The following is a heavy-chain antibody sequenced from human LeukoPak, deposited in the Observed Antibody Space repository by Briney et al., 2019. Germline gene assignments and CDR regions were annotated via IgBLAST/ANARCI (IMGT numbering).Heavy chain of an antibody. CDR1: GFTFSSYA. V-gene: IGHV3-23*01. D-gene: IGHD3-10*01. J-gene: IGHJ5*02. CDR2: ISGSGGST. Sequence: PGGSLRLSCAASGFTFSSYAMSWVRQAPGKGLEWVSAISGSGGSTYYADSVKGRFTISRDNSKNTLYLQMNSLRAEDTAVYYCAKSGLWFGEENWFDPWGQGTLVTVSS. CDR3: AKSGLWFGEENWFDP.